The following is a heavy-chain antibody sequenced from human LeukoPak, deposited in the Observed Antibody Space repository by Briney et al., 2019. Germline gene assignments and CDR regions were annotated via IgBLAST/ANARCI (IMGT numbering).Heavy chain of an antibody. D-gene: IGHD3-3*02. J-gene: IGHJ3*02. CDR1: GGSISSSNW. CDR2: IYHSGST. V-gene: IGHV4-4*02. CDR3: ARHFLLHAFDI. Sequence: SGTLSLTCAVSGGSISSSNWWSWVRQPPGKGLEWIGEIYHSGSTNYNPSLKSRVTISVDTSKNQFSLKLSSVTAADTAVYYCARHFLLHAFDIRGQGTMVTVSS.